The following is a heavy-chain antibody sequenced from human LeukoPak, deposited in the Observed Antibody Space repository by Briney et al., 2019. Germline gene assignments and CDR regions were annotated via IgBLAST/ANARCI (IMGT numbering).Heavy chain of an antibody. CDR1: GYTFTSYA. V-gene: IGHV7-4-1*02. D-gene: IGHD6-13*01. Sequence: GASVKVSCKASGYTFTSYAMDWVRQAPGQGLEWMGWINTNTGNPTYAQGFTGRFVFSLDTSVSTAYLQISSLKAEDTAVYYCTRTAAGTLDLVPGPYWGQGTLVTVSS. CDR2: INTNTGNP. J-gene: IGHJ4*02. CDR3: TRTAAGTLDLVPGPY.